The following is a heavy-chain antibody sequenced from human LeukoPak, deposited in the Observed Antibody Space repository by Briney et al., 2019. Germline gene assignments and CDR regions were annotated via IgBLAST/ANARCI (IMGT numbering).Heavy chain of an antibody. CDR2: IKQDGSER. CDR3: ARDGLPVAVDN. Sequence: SGGSLRLSCAASGFTFSRYWMSWVGQAPGKGLEWVANIKQDGSERYYVDSVKGRFTISRDNAKNSLYLQMNSLRAEDTAVYYCARDGLPVAVDNWGQGTLVTVSS. CDR1: GFTFSRYW. J-gene: IGHJ4*02. D-gene: IGHD6-19*01. V-gene: IGHV3-7*01.